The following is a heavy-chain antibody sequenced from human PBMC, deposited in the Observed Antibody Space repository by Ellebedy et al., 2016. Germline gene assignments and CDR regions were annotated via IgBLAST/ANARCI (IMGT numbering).Heavy chain of an antibody. D-gene: IGHD3-10*01. CDR2: IYPGDSDT. J-gene: IGHJ3*02. V-gene: IGHV5-51*01. CDR3: ARRQLDPRSPWFGAFDI. Sequence: GESLKISXRGSGYTFSSYWIGWVRQMPGQGLEWMGIIYPGDSDTRYSPSFQGQVTISADKSTSTAYLHWRSLKASDTAMYYCARRQLDPRSPWFGAFDIWGQGTMVTVSS. CDR1: GYTFSSYW.